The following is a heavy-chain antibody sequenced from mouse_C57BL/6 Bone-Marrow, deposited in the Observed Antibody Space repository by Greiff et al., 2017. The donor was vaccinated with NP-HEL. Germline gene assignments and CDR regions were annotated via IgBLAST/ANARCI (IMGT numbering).Heavy chain of an antibody. CDR2: ISRGSSTI. J-gene: IGHJ2*01. V-gene: IGHV5-17*01. CDR3: AGQHYFDY. Sequence: EVKLVESGGGLVKPGGSLKLSCAASGFTFSDYGMHWVRQAPEKGLEWVAYISRGSSTIYYADTVKGRFTISRDHAKNTLFLQMTSLGSEDTARYYCAGQHYFDYWGQGTTLTVSS. CDR1: GFTFSDYG.